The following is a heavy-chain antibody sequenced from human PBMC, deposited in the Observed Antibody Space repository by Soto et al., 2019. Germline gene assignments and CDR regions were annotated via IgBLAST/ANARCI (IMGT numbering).Heavy chain of an antibody. CDR3: ASSAGFCSGGSCYDY. J-gene: IGHJ4*02. Sequence: GGSLRLSCAASKLTVGSSYMTWVRQAPGKGLEWVSVIYSGGLTYYADSVKGRFTISRDTSKNTLYLQMNTLRADDTAVYYCASSAGFCSGGSCYDYWGQGTLVTVSS. CDR1: KLTVGSSY. CDR2: IYSGGLT. D-gene: IGHD2-15*01. V-gene: IGHV3-53*01.